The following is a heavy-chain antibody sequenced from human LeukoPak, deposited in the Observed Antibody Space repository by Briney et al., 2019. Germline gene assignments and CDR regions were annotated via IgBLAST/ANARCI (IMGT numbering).Heavy chain of an antibody. Sequence: GGSLRLSCAPSGFTFSSYSMSWVRQAPGKGLEWVSSITSSSSYIYYADSVKGRFTISRDNAKNSLYLQMNSLRAEDTAVYYCARVLDDCSNYGLCYWGQGTLVTVSS. V-gene: IGHV3-21*01. D-gene: IGHD4-11*01. CDR1: GFTFSSYS. CDR3: ARVLDDCSNYGLCY. CDR2: ITSSSSYI. J-gene: IGHJ4*02.